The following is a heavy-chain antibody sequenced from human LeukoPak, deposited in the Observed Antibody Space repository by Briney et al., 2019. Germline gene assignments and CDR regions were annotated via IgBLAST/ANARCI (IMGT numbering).Heavy chain of an antibody. CDR1: GGSISSYY. J-gene: IGHJ6*03. V-gene: IGHV4-59*01. CDR3: ARVGSTVPYYYMDV. Sequence: SETLSLTCTVSGGSISSYYWSWIRQPPGKGLEWIGYIYYSGSTNYNPSLKSRVTISVDTSKNQFSLKLSSVTAADTAVYYCARVGSTVPYYYMDVWGKGTTVTISS. CDR2: IYYSGST. D-gene: IGHD4-17*01.